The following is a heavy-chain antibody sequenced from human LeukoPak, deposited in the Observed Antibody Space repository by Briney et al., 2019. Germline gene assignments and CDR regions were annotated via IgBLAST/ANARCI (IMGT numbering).Heavy chain of an antibody. CDR1: GFTFSRYW. CDR3: ARAPSEVGGYYPEYFRH. J-gene: IGHJ1*01. V-gene: IGHV3-74*01. D-gene: IGHD3-3*01. CDR2: IKSDGKT. Sequence: GGSLRLSCEASGFTFSRYWMHWVRQAPGKGLVWVSRIKSDGKTNYADSVKGRFTISRDNAKNTVSLQMNGLRADDTGVYYCARAPSEVGGYYPEYFRHWGQGTLVTVSS.